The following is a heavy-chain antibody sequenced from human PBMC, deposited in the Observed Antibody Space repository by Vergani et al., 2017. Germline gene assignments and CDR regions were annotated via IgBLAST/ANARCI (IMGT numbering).Heavy chain of an antibody. Sequence: QVQLQESGPGLVKPSETLSLTCTVSGGSISSYYWSWIRPPAGKGLEWIGRIYTSGSTNYNPSLKSRVTMSVDTSKNQFSLKLSSVTAADTAVYYCARLGGDYSKRGRLGYYYYMDVWGKGTTVTVSS. CDR1: GGSISSYY. CDR3: ARLGGDYSKRGRLGYYYYMDV. V-gene: IGHV4-4*07. D-gene: IGHD4-11*01. CDR2: IYTSGST. J-gene: IGHJ6*03.